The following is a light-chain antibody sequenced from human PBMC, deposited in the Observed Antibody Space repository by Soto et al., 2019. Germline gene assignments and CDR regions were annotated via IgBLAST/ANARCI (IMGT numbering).Light chain of an antibody. V-gene: IGLV2-23*02. CDR3: CSYAGSSTFYV. J-gene: IGLJ1*01. Sequence: SALTQPASVSGFPGQSITISCTGTSSDVGSYNLVSWYQQHPGKAPKLMIYEVSKRPSGVSNRFSGSKSGNTASLTISGLQAEDEADYYCCSYAGSSTFYVFGTGTKLTVL. CDR1: SSDVGSYNL. CDR2: EVS.